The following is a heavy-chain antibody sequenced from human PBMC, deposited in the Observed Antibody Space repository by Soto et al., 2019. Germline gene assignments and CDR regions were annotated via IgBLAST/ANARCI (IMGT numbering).Heavy chain of an antibody. CDR1: GDSVSSNSAA. CDR2: TYYRSKWYN. J-gene: IGHJ6*02. V-gene: IGHV6-1*01. Sequence: QVQLQQSGPGLVKPSQTLSLTCAISGDSVSSNSAAWNWIRQSPSRGLEWLGRTYYRSKWYNDSAVSVHRRRSINPDTSKHQFSLKMNYVTPEDTAVYDCASAQGYDHYHYYGMDVWGQGTTVTVSS. D-gene: IGHD3-3*01. CDR3: ASAQGYDHYHYYGMDV.